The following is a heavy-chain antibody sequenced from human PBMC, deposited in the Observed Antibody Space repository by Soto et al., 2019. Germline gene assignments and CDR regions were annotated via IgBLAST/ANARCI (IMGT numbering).Heavy chain of an antibody. V-gene: IGHV4-59*08. CDR3: ARLDVDTAMGGGYYFDY. CDR2: IYYSGST. Sequence: SEPLSLTCTVSGGSISSYYWSWIRQPPGKGLEWIGYIYYSGSTNYNPSLKSRVTISVDTSKNQFSLKLSSVTAADTAVYYCARLDVDTAMGGGYYFDYWGQGTLVTVSS. J-gene: IGHJ4*02. D-gene: IGHD5-18*01. CDR1: GGSISSYY.